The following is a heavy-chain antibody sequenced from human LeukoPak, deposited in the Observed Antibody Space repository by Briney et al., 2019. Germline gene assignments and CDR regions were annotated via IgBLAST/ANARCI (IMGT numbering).Heavy chain of an antibody. CDR1: GYSFTSYW. D-gene: IGHD4-11*01. V-gene: IGHV5-51*01. Sequence: GESLKISCKGSGYSFTSYWIGWVRQMPGKGLEWMGIIYPGDSDTRYSPSFQGQVTISADKSISTAYLQWSSLKASDTAMYYCARHNSNPTYYYSMDVWGQGTTVTVSS. J-gene: IGHJ6*02. CDR3: ARHNSNPTYYYSMDV. CDR2: IYPGDSDT.